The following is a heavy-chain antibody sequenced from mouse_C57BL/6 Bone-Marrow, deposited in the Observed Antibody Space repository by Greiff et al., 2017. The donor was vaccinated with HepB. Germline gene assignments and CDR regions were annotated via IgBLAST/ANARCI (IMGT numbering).Heavy chain of an antibody. J-gene: IGHJ1*03. CDR3: ARGAYYYGSSYWYFDV. D-gene: IGHD1-1*01. Sequence: EVQLQESVAELVRPGASVKLSCTASGFNIKNTYMHWVKQRPEQGLEWIGRIDPANGNTKYAPKFQGKATITADTSSNTAYLQLSSLTSEDTAIYYCARGAYYYGSSYWYFDVWGTVTTVTVSS. CDR1: GFNIKNTY. V-gene: IGHV14-3*01. CDR2: IDPANGNT.